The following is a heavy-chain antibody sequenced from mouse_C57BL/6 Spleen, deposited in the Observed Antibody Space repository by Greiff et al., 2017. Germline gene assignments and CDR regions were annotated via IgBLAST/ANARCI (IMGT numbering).Heavy chain of an antibody. CDR2: IYPGSGST. V-gene: IGHV1-55*01. D-gene: IGHD2-1*01. J-gene: IGHJ4*01. CDR3: ARGYYGNYYAMDY. Sequence: QVQLKQPGAELVKPGASVKMSCKASGYTFTSYWITWVKQRPGQGLEWIGDIYPGSGSTNYNEKFKSKATLTVDTSSSTAYMQLSSLTSEDSAVYYCARGYYGNYYAMDYWGQGTSVTVSS. CDR1: GYTFTSYW.